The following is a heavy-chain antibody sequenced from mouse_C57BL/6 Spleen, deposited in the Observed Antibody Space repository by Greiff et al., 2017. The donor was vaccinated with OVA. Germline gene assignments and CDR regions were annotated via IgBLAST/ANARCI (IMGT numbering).Heavy chain of an antibody. Sequence: EVKLVESGEGLVKPGGSLKLSCAASGFTLSSYAMSWVRQTPEKRLEWVAYISSGGDYIYYADTVKGRFTISRDNARNTLYLQMSSLKSEDTAMYYCTRGNWDVWFAYWGQGTLVTVSA. CDR3: TRGNWDVWFAY. CDR1: GFTLSSYA. CDR2: ISSGGDYI. D-gene: IGHD4-1*01. V-gene: IGHV5-9-1*02. J-gene: IGHJ3*01.